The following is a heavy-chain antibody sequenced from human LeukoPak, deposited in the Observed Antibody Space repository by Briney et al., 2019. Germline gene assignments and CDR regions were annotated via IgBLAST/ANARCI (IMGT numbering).Heavy chain of an antibody. V-gene: IGHV4-59*11. D-gene: IGHD6-13*01. J-gene: IGHJ6*03. Sequence: SETLSLTCTVSGGSISSHYWSWIRQPPGKGLEWIGYIYYSGSTNYNPSLKSRVTISVDTSKNQFSLKLSSVTAADTAVYYCARELSSSWYSYMDVWGKGTTVTVSS. CDR2: IYYSGST. CDR3: ARELSSSWYSYMDV. CDR1: GGSISSHY.